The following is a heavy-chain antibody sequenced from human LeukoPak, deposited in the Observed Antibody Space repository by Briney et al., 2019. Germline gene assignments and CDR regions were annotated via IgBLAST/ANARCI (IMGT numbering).Heavy chain of an antibody. V-gene: IGHV3-23*01. D-gene: IGHD2-2*01. CDR3: AKADIVVVPAAFDY. CDR1: GFSFRDYY. J-gene: IGHJ4*02. CDR2: ISGSAGST. Sequence: PGGSLRLSCAASGFSFRDYYMSWIRQAPGKGLEWVSAISGSAGSTYSADPVKGRFTISRDNSKNTLYLQMNSLRAEDTAVYYCAKADIVVVPAAFDYWGQGTLVTVSS.